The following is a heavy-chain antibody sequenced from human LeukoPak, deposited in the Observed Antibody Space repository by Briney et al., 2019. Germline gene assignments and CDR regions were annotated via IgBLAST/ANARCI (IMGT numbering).Heavy chain of an antibody. CDR1: GGTFSSYA. D-gene: IGHD6-13*01. V-gene: IGHV1-69*04. CDR2: IIPILGIA. CDR3: ARDLAAGYFDY. J-gene: IGHJ4*02. Sequence: ASVKVSCKASGGTFSSYAISWVRQAPGQGLEWMGRIIPILGIANYAQKFQGRVTITRDTSASTAYMELSSLRSEDTAVYYCARDLAAGYFDYWGQGTLVTVSS.